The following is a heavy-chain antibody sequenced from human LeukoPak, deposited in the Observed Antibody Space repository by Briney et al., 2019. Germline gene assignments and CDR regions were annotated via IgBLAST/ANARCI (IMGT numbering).Heavy chain of an antibody. CDR2: IYYSGST. V-gene: IGHV4-39*01. D-gene: IGHD3-3*01. J-gene: IGHJ6*03. CDR1: GGSISSSSYY. CDR3: ARAPTNTIFGVVLDRNYYYYYMDV. Sequence: SETLSLTCTVSGGSISSSSYYWGWIRQPPGKGLEWIGSIYYSGSTYYNPSLKSRVTISVDTSKNQFSLKLSSVTAADTAVYYCARAPTNTIFGVVLDRNYYYYYMDVWGKGTTVTVSS.